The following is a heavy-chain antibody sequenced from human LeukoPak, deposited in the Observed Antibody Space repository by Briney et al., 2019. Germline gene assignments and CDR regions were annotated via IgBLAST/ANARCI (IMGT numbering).Heavy chain of an antibody. CDR1: GFTFSSYA. J-gene: IGHJ5*02. V-gene: IGHV3-23*01. CDR2: ISGSGGST. D-gene: IGHD3-10*01. Sequence: GGSLRLSCAVSGFTFSSYAMSWVRQAPGKGLEWVSAISGSGGSTYYADSVKGRFTISRDNSKNTLYLQMNSLRAEDTAVYYCAKDGGWFGELSGNWFDPWGQGTLVTVSS. CDR3: AKDGGWFGELSGNWFDP.